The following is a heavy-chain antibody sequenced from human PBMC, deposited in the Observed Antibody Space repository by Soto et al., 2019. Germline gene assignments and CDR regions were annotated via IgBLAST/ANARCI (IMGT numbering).Heavy chain of an antibody. CDR1: GFSLSTSGVG. J-gene: IGHJ6*03. CDR3: AHNPRGGSAVTTNQVVYYYYYYYMDV. CDR2: IYWDDDK. Sequence: QITLKESGPTLVKPTQTLTLTCTFSGFSLSTSGVGVGWIRQPPGKALEWLALIYWDDDKRYSPSLKSRLTITKDPSKNQVVLTMTNMDPVDTATYYCAHNPRGGSAVTTNQVVYYYYYYYMDVWGKGTTVTVSS. D-gene: IGHD4-17*01. V-gene: IGHV2-5*02.